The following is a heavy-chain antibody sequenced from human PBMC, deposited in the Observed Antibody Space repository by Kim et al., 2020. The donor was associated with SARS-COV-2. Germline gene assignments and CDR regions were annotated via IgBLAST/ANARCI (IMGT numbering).Heavy chain of an antibody. D-gene: IGHD6-19*01. J-gene: IGHJ6*02. CDR1: GFTFSSYG. V-gene: IGHV3-33*06. CDR2: IWYDGSNK. CDR3: AKEFYSSGWQGMDV. Sequence: GGSLRLSCAASGFTFSSYGMHWVRQAPGKGLEWVAVIWYDGSNKYYADSVKGRFTISRDNSKNTLYPQMNSLRAEDTAVYYCAKEFYSSGWQGMDVWGQG.